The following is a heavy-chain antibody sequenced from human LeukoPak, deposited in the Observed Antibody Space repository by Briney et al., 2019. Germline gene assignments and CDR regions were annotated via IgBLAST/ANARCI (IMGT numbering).Heavy chain of an antibody. CDR3: VSAIVVASVQGGEAFDI. V-gene: IGHV1-2*06. J-gene: IGHJ3*02. Sequence: GASVKVSCKASGYTFTGYYMHWVRQAPGQGLEWMGRINPNSGGTNYAQKFQGRVTMTRDTSISTAYIELSRLRSDDTAVNYCVSAIVVASVQGGEAFDIWGQGTMVTVSS. CDR1: GYTFTGYY. D-gene: IGHD1-26*01. CDR2: INPNSGGT.